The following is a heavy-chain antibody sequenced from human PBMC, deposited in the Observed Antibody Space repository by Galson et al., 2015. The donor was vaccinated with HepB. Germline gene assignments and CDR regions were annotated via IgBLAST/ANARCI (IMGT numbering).Heavy chain of an antibody. CDR1: GGSISSYY. Sequence: SETLSLTCTVSGGSISSYYWSWIRQPPGKGLEWIGYIYYSGSTNYNPSLKSRVTISVDTSKNQFSLKLRSVTAADTAVYYCARQASSGWNYFDYWGQGTLVTVSS. CDR2: IYYSGST. V-gene: IGHV4-59*08. CDR3: ARQASSGWNYFDY. J-gene: IGHJ4*02. D-gene: IGHD6-19*01.